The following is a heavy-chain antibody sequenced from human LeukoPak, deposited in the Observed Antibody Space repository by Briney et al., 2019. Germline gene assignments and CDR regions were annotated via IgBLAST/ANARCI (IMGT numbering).Heavy chain of an antibody. J-gene: IGHJ6*03. Sequence: ASVKVSCKASGYTFTGYYMHWVRQAPGQGLEWMGWINPNSSGTNYAQKFQGRVTMTRDTSISTAYMELSRLRSDDTAVYYCARVRPDFWSGYYNHYYYYMDVWGKGTTVTVSS. CDR3: ARVRPDFWSGYYNHYYYYMDV. D-gene: IGHD3-3*01. CDR1: GYTFTGYY. V-gene: IGHV1-2*02. CDR2: INPNSSGT.